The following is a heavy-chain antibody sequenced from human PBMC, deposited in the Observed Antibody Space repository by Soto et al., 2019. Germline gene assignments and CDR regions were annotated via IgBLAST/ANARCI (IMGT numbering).Heavy chain of an antibody. V-gene: IGHV3-33*01. Sequence: GGSLRLSCAASGFTFSSYGMHWVRQAPGKGLEWVAVIWYDGSNKYYADSVKGRFTISRDNSKNTLYLQMNSLRAEDAAVYYWARGADFWSGYSNYYYGMDVWGQGTMVTVSS. J-gene: IGHJ6*02. CDR2: IWYDGSNK. CDR1: GFTFSSYG. D-gene: IGHD3-3*01. CDR3: ARGADFWSGYSNYYYGMDV.